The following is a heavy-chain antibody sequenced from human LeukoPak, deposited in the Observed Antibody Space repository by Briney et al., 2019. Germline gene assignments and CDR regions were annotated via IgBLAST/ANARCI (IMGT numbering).Heavy chain of an antibody. D-gene: IGHD3-9*01. Sequence: ASVKVSCKVSGYTLTELSMHWVRQAPGKGLEWMGDFDPEDGETIYAQKFQGRVTMTRDTSTSTVYMELSSLRSEDTAVYYCARDPVGYDILTDSLYYYGMDVWGQGTTVTVSS. CDR1: GYTLTELS. J-gene: IGHJ6*02. CDR2: FDPEDGET. V-gene: IGHV1-24*01. CDR3: ARDPVGYDILTDSLYYYGMDV.